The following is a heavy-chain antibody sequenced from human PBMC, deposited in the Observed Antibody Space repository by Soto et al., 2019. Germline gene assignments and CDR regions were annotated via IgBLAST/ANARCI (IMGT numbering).Heavy chain of an antibody. V-gene: IGHV1-18*01. D-gene: IGHD2-2*01. CDR2: ISLYSDGT. CDR1: GYTFSNYG. CDR3: ARVVPGAEAWFGP. Sequence: ASVKGSCKASGYTFSNYGITWVRQAPGQPLEWLGWISLYSDGTNYAQKFQGRVSMTTDTSTTTAYMELRILRSDDTAVYYCARVVPGAEAWFGPWGQGTLVTVSA. J-gene: IGHJ5*02.